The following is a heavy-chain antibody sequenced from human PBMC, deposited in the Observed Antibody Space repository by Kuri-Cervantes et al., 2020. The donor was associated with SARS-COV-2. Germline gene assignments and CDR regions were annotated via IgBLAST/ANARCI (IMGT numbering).Heavy chain of an antibody. Sequence: GESLKISCAASGFTFSSYGMHWVRQAPGKGLEWVAFIRYDGSNKCYADSVKGRFAVSRDNSKNTLYLQMNSLRAEDTAVYYCARAGVAGTYVGNDAFDIWGQGAMVTVSS. CDR2: IRYDGSNK. V-gene: IGHV3-30*02. CDR3: ARAGVAGTYVGNDAFDI. CDR1: GFTFSSYG. D-gene: IGHD6-19*01. J-gene: IGHJ3*02.